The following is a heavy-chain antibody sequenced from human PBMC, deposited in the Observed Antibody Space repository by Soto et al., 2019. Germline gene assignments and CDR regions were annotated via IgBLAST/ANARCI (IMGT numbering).Heavy chain of an antibody. J-gene: IGHJ6*02. V-gene: IGHV3-21*02. CDR1: GFTFRSFS. CDR2: ISSSSSYI. Sequence: EVQLVGSGGGLVKPGGSLRLSCAASGFTFRSFSMNWVRQAPGKGLEWVSSISSSSSYIYYADSVKGRFTISRDNAKNSLYLRMNSLRADDTAVYYCARWNDYDFFYFYGMDVWGQGTTVTVSS. CDR3: ARWNDYDFFYFYGMDV. D-gene: IGHD1-1*01.